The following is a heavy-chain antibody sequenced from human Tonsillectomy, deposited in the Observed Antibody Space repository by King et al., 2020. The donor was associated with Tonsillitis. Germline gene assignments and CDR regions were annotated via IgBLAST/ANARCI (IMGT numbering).Heavy chain of an antibody. CDR3: ARHGTPPRIDFDY. Sequence: MQLQESGPGLVKPSETLSLTCTVSGGSISSYYWSWIRQPPGKGLEWIGYIYYTWSTNYNPSLKSRVTISVDTSTNQFSLKLSSVTAADTAVYYCARHGTPPRIDFDYWGQGTLVTVSS. V-gene: IGHV4-59*08. CDR2: IYYTWST. D-gene: IGHD1-1*01. CDR1: GGSISSYY. J-gene: IGHJ4*02.